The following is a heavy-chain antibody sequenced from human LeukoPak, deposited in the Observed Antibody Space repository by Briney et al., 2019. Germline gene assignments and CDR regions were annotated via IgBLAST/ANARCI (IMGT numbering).Heavy chain of an antibody. D-gene: IGHD3-22*01. CDR3: AKDRVSSGYNMGAGMDV. Sequence: GGSLRLSCAASGFTFSSYAMHWVRQAPGKGLEWVAVISYDGSNKYYADSVKGRFTISRDNAKNSLYLQMNSLRAEDTALYYCAKDRVSSGYNMGAGMDVWGQGTTVTVSS. V-gene: IGHV3-30*04. J-gene: IGHJ6*02. CDR2: ISYDGSNK. CDR1: GFTFSSYA.